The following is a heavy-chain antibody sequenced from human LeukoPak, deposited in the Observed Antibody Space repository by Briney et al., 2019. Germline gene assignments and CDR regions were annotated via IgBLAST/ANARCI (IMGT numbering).Heavy chain of an antibody. CDR3: ARKENVYYYFDY. Sequence: ASETLSLTCTVSGGSISSGGYYWSWIRQHPGKGLEWIGYIYHSGTTYYNPSLQSRVTMSVDTSKNQFSLKLSSVTAVDTAVYYCARKENVYYYFDYWGQGTLVTVSS. CDR2: IYHSGTT. D-gene: IGHD3-10*01. V-gene: IGHV4-31*03. CDR1: GGSISSGGYY. J-gene: IGHJ4*02.